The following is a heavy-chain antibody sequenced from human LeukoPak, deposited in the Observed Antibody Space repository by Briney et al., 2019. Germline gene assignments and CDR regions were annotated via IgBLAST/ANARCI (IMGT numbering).Heavy chain of an antibody. V-gene: IGHV3-33*01. D-gene: IGHD6-6*01. CDR3: ARVRPLGYFDY. CDR1: GFTFSSYG. J-gene: IGHJ4*02. Sequence: GGSPRLSCAASGFTFSSYGMHWVRQAPGKGLEWVAVIWYDGSNKYYADSVKGRFTISRDNSKNTLYLQMNSLRAEDTAVYYCARVRPLGYFDYWGQGTLVTVSS. CDR2: IWYDGSNK.